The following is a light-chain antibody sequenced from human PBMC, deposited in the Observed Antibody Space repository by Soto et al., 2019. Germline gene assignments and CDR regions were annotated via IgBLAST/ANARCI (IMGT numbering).Light chain of an antibody. J-gene: IGKJ1*01. V-gene: IGKV3-20*01. Sequence: EVVVTQSPGTLSLSPGERATLSCRASQSVYANQLAWYQQKPGQAPRLLIYAASSRATGIPDRFSGSGSGTDFTLTITRLEPEDFAVYCCQQYATSPQTFGQGTKVEIK. CDR2: AAS. CDR3: QQYATSPQT. CDR1: QSVYANQ.